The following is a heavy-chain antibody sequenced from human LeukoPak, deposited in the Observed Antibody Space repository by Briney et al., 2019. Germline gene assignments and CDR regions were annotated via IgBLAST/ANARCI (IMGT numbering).Heavy chain of an antibody. D-gene: IGHD6-19*01. V-gene: IGHV1-3*01. Sequence: ASVKVSCKASGYTFTTYAMHWVRQAPGQRLEWMGWINAGNGNTKYSQNFQGRVTITRDTSASTAYMELSSLRSEDTAVYYCARGSSGWPYYFDYWGQGTLVTVPS. CDR3: ARGSSGWPYYFDY. CDR1: GYTFTTYA. CDR2: INAGNGNT. J-gene: IGHJ4*02.